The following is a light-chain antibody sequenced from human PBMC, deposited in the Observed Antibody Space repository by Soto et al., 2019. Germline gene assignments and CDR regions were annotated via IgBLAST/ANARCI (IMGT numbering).Light chain of an antibody. CDR1: SSDVGAYNY. CDR3: CSYAGSYTEV. J-gene: IGLJ1*01. V-gene: IGLV2-11*01. Sequence: QSALTQPRSVSASPGQSVTISCTGTSSDVGAYNYVSWYQQHPGKAPKLMIHDVSKRPSGVPDRFSGSKSGNTASLTISGLQAEDEADYYCCSYAGSYTEVFGTGTKVTVL. CDR2: DVS.